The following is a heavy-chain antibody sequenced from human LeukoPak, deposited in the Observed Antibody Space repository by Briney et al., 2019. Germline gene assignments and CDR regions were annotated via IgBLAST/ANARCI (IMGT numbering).Heavy chain of an antibody. J-gene: IGHJ4*02. CDR2: IYYSGST. Sequence: SETLSLTCPVSGGSISSGDYYWSWIRQPPGKGLEWIWYIYYSGSTYYNPSLKSRVTISVDTSKNQFSLKLSSVTAADTAVYYCARSPQRYYYDSSGYYFIDYWGQGTLVTVSS. V-gene: IGHV4-30-4*01. D-gene: IGHD3-22*01. CDR1: GGSISSGDYY. CDR3: ARSPQRYYYDSSGYYFIDY.